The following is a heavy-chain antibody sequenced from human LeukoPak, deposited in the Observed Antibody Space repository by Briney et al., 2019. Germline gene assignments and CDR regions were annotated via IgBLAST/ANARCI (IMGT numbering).Heavy chain of an antibody. V-gene: IGHV4-39*01. J-gene: IGHJ5*02. D-gene: IGHD1-26*01. Sequence: SETLSLTCTVSGGSISNSNYYWGWIRQPPGKGLEWIGSMYYGANIYHNPSLKSRVTISVDTSKNQFSLKLNSVTAADTAVYYCARLSATSIRFDPWGQGTLVTVSS. CDR3: ARLSATSIRFDP. CDR1: GGSISNSNYY. CDR2: MYYGANI.